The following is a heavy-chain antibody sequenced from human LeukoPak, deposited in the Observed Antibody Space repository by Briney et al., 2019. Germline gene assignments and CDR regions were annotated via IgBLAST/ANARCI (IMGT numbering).Heavy chain of an antibody. CDR1: GGSISSYY. D-gene: IGHD3-16*01. V-gene: IGHV4-59*08. J-gene: IGHJ6*03. CDR3: ARLWDYDMDV. Sequence: SETLSLTCTVSGGSISSYYWSWIRQPPGKGLEWIGYIYYSASTNYNPSLKSRVTISVDTSKNQFSLKLSSVTAADTAVYYCARLWDYDMDVWGKGTTVTVSS. CDR2: IYYSAST.